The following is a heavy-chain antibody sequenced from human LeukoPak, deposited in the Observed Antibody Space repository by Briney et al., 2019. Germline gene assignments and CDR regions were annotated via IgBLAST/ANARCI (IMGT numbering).Heavy chain of an antibody. J-gene: IGHJ4*02. Sequence: GASVKVSCKASGYTFTSYDINWVRQATGQGLEWMGWINPNSGGTNYAQKFQGRVTMTRDTSISTAYMELSRLRSDDTAVYYCATVNENYVWGSYRSPHFDYWGQGTLVTVSS. V-gene: IGHV1-2*02. D-gene: IGHD3-16*02. CDR1: GYTFTSYD. CDR3: ATVNENYVWGSYRSPHFDY. CDR2: INPNSGGT.